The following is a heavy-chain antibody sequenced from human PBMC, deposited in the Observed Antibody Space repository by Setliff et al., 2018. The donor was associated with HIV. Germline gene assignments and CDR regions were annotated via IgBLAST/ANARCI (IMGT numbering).Heavy chain of an antibody. D-gene: IGHD3-3*01. Sequence: PSETLSLTCAVYGGSFSGYYWSWIRQPQGKGLEWIGEINPSGSTNYNPALKSRVTISVDTSKNQFSLKLNSVTAADTAVYYCARGFSGDYIFTVYMDVWGKGNTVTVSS. V-gene: IGHV4-34*01. J-gene: IGHJ6*03. CDR1: GGSFSGYY. CDR2: INPSGST. CDR3: ARGFSGDYIFTVYMDV.